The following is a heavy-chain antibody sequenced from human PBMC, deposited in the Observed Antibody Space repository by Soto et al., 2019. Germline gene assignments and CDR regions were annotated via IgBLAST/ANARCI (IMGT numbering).Heavy chain of an antibody. J-gene: IGHJ4*02. Sequence: GGSLRLSCAASGFTFSSYTMNWVRQAPGKGLEWVSGINSGGRTYYADSVKGRFTISRDDSKNTLYLQIINLRAEDTAVYYCAKDLRPDGVWDFDYWGQGTLVTVSS. CDR1: GFTFSSYT. CDR2: INSGGRT. V-gene: IGHV3-23*01. CDR3: AKDLRPDGVWDFDY. D-gene: IGHD4-17*01.